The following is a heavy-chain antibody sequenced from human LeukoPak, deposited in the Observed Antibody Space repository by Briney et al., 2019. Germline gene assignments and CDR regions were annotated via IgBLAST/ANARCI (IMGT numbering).Heavy chain of an antibody. V-gene: IGHV3-53*01. CDR2: IYSGGST. D-gene: IGHD5-18*01. Sequence: PGGSLRLSCAASGFTVSSNYMSWVRQAPGKGLEWVSVIYSGGSTYYADSVKGRFTISRDNSKNTLYLQMNSLRAEDTAVYYCARYSGAMAPYYYYGMDVWGQGTTVTVSS. CDR3: ARYSGAMAPYYYYGMDV. J-gene: IGHJ6*02. CDR1: GFTVSSNY.